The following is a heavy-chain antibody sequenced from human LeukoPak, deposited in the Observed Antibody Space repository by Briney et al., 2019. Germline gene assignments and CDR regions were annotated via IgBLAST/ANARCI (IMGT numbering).Heavy chain of an antibody. CDR1: GFTFSSYA. J-gene: IGHJ3*02. CDR3: ARDRVRLNYYDSSGYYSHDAFDI. V-gene: IGHV3-33*08. D-gene: IGHD3-22*01. CDR2: IWYDGSNK. Sequence: GGSLRLSCAASGFTFSSYAMHWVRQAPGKGLEWVAVIWYDGSNKYYADSVKGRFTISRDNSKNTLYLQMNSLRAEDTAVYYCARDRVRLNYYDSSGYYSHDAFDIWGQGTMVTVSS.